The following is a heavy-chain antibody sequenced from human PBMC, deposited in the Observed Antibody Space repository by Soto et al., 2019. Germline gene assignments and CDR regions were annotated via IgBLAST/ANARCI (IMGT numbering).Heavy chain of an antibody. J-gene: IGHJ2*01. D-gene: IGHD3-3*01. V-gene: IGHV1-2*04. Sequence: QVQLVQSGAEVKKPGASVKVSCKASGYTFTGYYMHWVRQAPGQGLEWMGWINPNSGGTNYAQKFQGWVTMTRDTSISTAYMELSRLRSDDTAVYYCAREGSWSPRLRFLEWSPDRYFDLWGRGTLVTVSS. CDR3: AREGSWSPRLRFLEWSPDRYFDL. CDR2: INPNSGGT. CDR1: GYTFTGYY.